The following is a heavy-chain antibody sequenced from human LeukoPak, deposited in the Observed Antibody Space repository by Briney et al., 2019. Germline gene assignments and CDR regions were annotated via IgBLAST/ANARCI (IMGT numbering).Heavy chain of an antibody. CDR1: GVSISSYY. D-gene: IGHD1-26*01. Sequence: SETLALTCTASGVSISSYYMSWIRQPPGKGLEWIGRIYTSGSTNYNPSLRSGVTMSVDTSKNQFSLKLSAGNAADTAVYYCARNRVGAIGFDIWGQGTMVTVSS. CDR3: ARNRVGAIGFDI. J-gene: IGHJ3*02. CDR2: IYTSGST. V-gene: IGHV4-4*07.